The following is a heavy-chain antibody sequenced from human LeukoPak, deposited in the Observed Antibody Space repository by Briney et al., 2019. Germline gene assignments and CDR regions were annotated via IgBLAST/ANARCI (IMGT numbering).Heavy chain of an antibody. CDR2: INHGGST. J-gene: IGHJ3*02. CDR1: GGSFSGYY. V-gene: IGHV4-34*01. CDR3: AIVGDAFDI. Sequence: PSETLSLTCAVYGGSFSGYYWSWIRQPPGKGLEWIGEINHGGSTNYNPSLKSRVTISVDTSKNQFSLKLSSVTAADTAVYYCAIVGDAFDIWGQGTMVTVSS.